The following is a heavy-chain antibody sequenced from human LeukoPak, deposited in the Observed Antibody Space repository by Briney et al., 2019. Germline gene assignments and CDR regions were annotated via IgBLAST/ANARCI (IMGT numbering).Heavy chain of an antibody. CDR3: ASLAGTYHGDYYGSSGYDQYYFDY. CDR2: IYYSGST. CDR1: GGSISSYY. Sequence: SETLSLTCTVSGGSISSYYWSWIRQPPGKGLEWIGYIYYSGSTNYNPSLKSRVTISVDTSKNQFSLKLSSVTAADTAVYYCASLAGTYHGDYYGSSGYDQYYFDYWGQGTLVTVSS. V-gene: IGHV4-59*08. D-gene: IGHD3-22*01. J-gene: IGHJ4*02.